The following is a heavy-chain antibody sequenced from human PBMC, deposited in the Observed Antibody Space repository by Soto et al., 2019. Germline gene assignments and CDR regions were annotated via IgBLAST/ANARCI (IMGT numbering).Heavy chain of an antibody. CDR3: VRESVASGPTSFDT. CDR2: IYHSGST. CDR1: GGTITSGRSS. Sequence: SETLSLTCSVSGGTITSGRSSWNWIRQSHGKGLEWIAYIYHSGSTYYNPSLKSRVTISVDRSENQFSLKLTSVTAADTAVYYCVRESVASGPTSFDTWGPGTLVTVSS. D-gene: IGHD6-6*01. V-gene: IGHV4-30-2*06. J-gene: IGHJ5*02.